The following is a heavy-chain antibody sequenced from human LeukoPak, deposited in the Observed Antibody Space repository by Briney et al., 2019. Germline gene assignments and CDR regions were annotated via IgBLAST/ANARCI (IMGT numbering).Heavy chain of an antibody. J-gene: IGHJ4*02. CDR3: TKGSRLGSQESNYYFDY. D-gene: IGHD3-16*01. V-gene: IGHV3-9*01. Sequence: GRSLRLSCAASGLTFDDYAMDWVRQAPGKGLEWVSGISWDSGSIGYADSVKGRFTISRANAKNSLYLQMNSLRAEDTALYYGTKGSRLGSQESNYYFDYWGQGTLVTVSS. CDR1: GLTFDDYA. CDR2: ISWDSGSI.